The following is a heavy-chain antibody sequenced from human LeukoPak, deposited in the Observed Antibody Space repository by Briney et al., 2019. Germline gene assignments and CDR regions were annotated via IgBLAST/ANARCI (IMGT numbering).Heavy chain of an antibody. Sequence: GGSLRPSCAASGFDLTTYAMTWVRQAPAKGLEWVSSIRIGGGGTYYADSVNGRFTISRDNSENTLHLQMNNLRVEDTARDFCARCMVLSQGCCNWFVPWGREPRHTLSS. D-gene: IGHD6-13*01. V-gene: IGHV3-23*01. CDR2: IRIGGGGT. CDR1: GFDLTTYA. CDR3: ARCMVLSQGCCNWFVP. J-gene: IGHJ5*02.